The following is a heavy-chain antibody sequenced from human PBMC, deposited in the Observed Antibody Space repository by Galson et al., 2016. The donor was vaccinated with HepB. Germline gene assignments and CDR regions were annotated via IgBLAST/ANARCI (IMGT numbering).Heavy chain of an antibody. CDR3: ARSYRTSLYIYLYY. Sequence: SETLSLTCAVSGDSISRTNWWSWVRQPPGKGLEWIGEISHSGNTNYNPSLKSRVTISLDKSKNQFSLKLSSVTAADTAVYYCARSYRTSLYIYLYYWGQGTLVTVSS. CDR1: GDSISRTNW. CDR2: ISHSGNT. D-gene: IGHD2-2*01. J-gene: IGHJ4*02. V-gene: IGHV4-4*02.